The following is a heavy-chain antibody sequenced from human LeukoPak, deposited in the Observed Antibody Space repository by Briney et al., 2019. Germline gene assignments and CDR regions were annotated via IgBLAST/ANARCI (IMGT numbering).Heavy chain of an antibody. Sequence: GGSLTLSCAASGFTFSSYWMHWVRQAPGKGLVWVSRISSDASSTSYADSVKGRFTISRDNAENTLFLQMNSLTADDTAVYYCARARGYYYDSFDYWGQGPRFTISS. V-gene: IGHV3-74*01. CDR1: GFTFSSYW. CDR2: ISSDASST. D-gene: IGHD3-22*01. J-gene: IGHJ4*02. CDR3: ARARGYYYDSFDY.